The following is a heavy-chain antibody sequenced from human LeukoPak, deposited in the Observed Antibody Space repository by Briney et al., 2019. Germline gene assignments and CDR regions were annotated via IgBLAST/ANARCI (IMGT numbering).Heavy chain of an antibody. CDR2: ISGRGGTT. CDR3: ARDGTVTAGPFDP. CDR1: GFTFSSYA. J-gene: IGHJ5*02. D-gene: IGHD4-17*01. Sequence: PGGSLRLSCAASGFTFSSYAMSWVRQAPGKGLECVSSISGRGGTTYYADSVKGRFTISRDNSKNTLYLQMNSLTAEDTAVYYCARDGTVTAGPFDPWGGGTLVTVSS. V-gene: IGHV3-23*01.